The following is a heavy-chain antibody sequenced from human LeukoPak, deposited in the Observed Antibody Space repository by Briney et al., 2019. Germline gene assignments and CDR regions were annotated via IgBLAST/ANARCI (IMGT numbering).Heavy chain of an antibody. D-gene: IGHD6-19*01. CDR3: ARSRPKQWLVSFYYYYGMDV. CDR2: MNPNSGNT. V-gene: IGHV1-8*01. Sequence: GSSVKVSCKASGGTFSSYTINWVRQATGQGLEWMGWMNPNSGNTGYAQKFQGRVTMTRNTSISTAYMELSSLRSEDTAVYYCARSRPKQWLVSFYYYYGMDVWGQGTTVTVSS. J-gene: IGHJ6*02. CDR1: GGTFSSYT.